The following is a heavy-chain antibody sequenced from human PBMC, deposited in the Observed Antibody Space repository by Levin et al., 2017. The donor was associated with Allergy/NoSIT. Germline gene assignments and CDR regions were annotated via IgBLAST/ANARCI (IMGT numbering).Heavy chain of an antibody. Sequence: RGESLKISCQGSGYSFTSYWIGWVRQMPGKGLEWMGIIYPGDSDTRYSTSFQGQVTISADKSISTAYLQWSSLKASDTAIYYCARRGTRDYYYYMDVWGKGTTVTVSS. CDR1: GYSFTSYW. CDR2: IYPGDSDT. J-gene: IGHJ6*03. CDR3: ARRGTRDYYYYMDV. V-gene: IGHV5-51*01. D-gene: IGHD1-1*01.